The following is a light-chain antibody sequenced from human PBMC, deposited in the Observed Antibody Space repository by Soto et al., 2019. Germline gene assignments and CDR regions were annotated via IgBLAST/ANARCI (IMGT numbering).Light chain of an antibody. CDR3: QQRGNWPPLT. Sequence: EIVLTQSPATLSLSPGERATRSCRASQSVSSYLAWYQQKPGQAPGLLIYDASNRATGIPARFSGSGSGTDFTLNISSLEPEDFAVYYCQQRGNWPPLTFGGGPKVEIK. J-gene: IGKJ4*01. V-gene: IGKV3-11*01. CDR2: DAS. CDR1: QSVSSY.